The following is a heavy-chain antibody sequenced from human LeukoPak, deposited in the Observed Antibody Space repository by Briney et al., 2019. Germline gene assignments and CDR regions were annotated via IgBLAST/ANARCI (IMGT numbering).Heavy chain of an antibody. J-gene: IGHJ5*02. Sequence: GASVKVSCKASGYSFTNYDINWGRQAPGQRLEWMGWMKPNSGDTGYAQKFQGRVTFSRNTSISTAYMELTNLRSEDTAVYYCARCDYDTTINPNWFDPWGQGTLVTVSS. CDR3: ARCDYDTTINPNWFDP. V-gene: IGHV1-8*03. D-gene: IGHD3-22*01. CDR1: GYSFTNYD. CDR2: MKPNSGDT.